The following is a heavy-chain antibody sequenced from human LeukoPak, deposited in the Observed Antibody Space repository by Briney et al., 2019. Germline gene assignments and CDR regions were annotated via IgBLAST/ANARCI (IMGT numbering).Heavy chain of an antibody. Sequence: ASVKVSCKTSGYSENFYGITWVRQVAGQGLEWMGWISAQHGQTEYAPKSQDRVTMTTDIYTNTAYMELRSLRSDDTAVYYCAGSLGYCTSNVCYLKYWGQGTLVTVSS. CDR1: GYSENFYG. V-gene: IGHV1-18*01. CDR2: ISAQHGQT. D-gene: IGHD2-8*01. CDR3: AGSLGYCTSNVCYLKY. J-gene: IGHJ4*02.